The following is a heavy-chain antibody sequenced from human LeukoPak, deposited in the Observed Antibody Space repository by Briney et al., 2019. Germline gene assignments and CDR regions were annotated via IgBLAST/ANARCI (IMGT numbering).Heavy chain of an antibody. Sequence: SETLSLTCTVSGASISSYYWSWIRQPPGKELEWIGYLYYSGSTNYNPSLKSRVTISVDTSKNQFSLKLSSVTAADTAVYYCARQRPHYYYYGMDVWGQGTTVTVSS. CDR1: GASISSYY. J-gene: IGHJ6*02. V-gene: IGHV4-59*08. CDR3: ARQRPHYYYYGMDV. CDR2: LYYSGST.